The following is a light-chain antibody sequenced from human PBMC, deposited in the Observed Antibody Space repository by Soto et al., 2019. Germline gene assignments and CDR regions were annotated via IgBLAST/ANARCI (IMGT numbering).Light chain of an antibody. CDR2: TAS. CDR1: QSIASY. J-gene: IGKJ2*01. CDR3: QQSYGTPYT. V-gene: IGKV1-39*01. Sequence: DIQMTQSPSSLSASVGDRVTITCRASQSIASYVNWYHQKPGKAPKLLIYTASSLQSGVPSRFSGTRSGTDFTLTISSLQPEDFATYYCQQSYGTPYTFGQGTKLEIK.